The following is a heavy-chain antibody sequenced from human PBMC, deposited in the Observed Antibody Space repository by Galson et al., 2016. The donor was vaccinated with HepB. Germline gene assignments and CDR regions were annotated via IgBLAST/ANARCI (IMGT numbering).Heavy chain of an antibody. CDR3: ARERGWKQRLYYFDY. Sequence: SCKASRDTFSSYAINWVRQAPGQGLEWMGGIIPIFRTANYAQKFQGRVTITADESTSTAYMELSSLRSEDTALYYCARERGWKQRLYYFDYWGQGTLVTVSS. CDR1: RDTFSSYA. CDR2: IIPIFRTA. V-gene: IGHV1-69*01. D-gene: IGHD3-16*01. J-gene: IGHJ4*02.